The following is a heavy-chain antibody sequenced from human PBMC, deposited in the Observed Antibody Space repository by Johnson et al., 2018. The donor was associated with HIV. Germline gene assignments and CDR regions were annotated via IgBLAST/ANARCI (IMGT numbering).Heavy chain of an antibody. V-gene: IGHV3-74*02. J-gene: IGHJ3*02. D-gene: IGHD3-10*01. Sequence: VQLVESGGGLVQPGGSLRLSCVGSGFTFSTNWMHWVRQAPGTGLVWVSRINSDGSSTSYADSVQGRFTISRDNAKNTLYLQMDSLGAEDTAVYYCARVQLLADDVFNIWGQGTMVTVSS. CDR1: GFTFSTNW. CDR3: ARVQLLADDVFNI. CDR2: INSDGSST.